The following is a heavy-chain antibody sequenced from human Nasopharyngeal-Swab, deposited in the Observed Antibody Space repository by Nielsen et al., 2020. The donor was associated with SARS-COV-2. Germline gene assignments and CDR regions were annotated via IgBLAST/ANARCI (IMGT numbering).Heavy chain of an antibody. CDR2: IYYSGST. D-gene: IGHD3-9*01. V-gene: IGHV4-39*01. CDR3: ARPKQKYYDILTGYPPGAFDI. J-gene: IGHJ3*02. Sequence: WIRQPPGKGLEWIGSIYYSGSTYYNPSLKSRATISVDTSKNQFSLKLSSVTAADTAVYYCARPKQKYYDILTGYPPGAFDIWGQGTMVTVSS.